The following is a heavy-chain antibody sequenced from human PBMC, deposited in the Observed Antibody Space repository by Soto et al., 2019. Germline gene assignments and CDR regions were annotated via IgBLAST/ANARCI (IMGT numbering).Heavy chain of an antibody. Sequence: QVQLVESGGDLVKPGGSLRLSCAASGFTFTDYYMSWLRQAPGQGLQWLSYISGSTDYLNYADSVKGRFTISRDNAKNLLYLQMTGLRADATAVYYCARDLGLSSSNYFDFWGQGTLVTVSS. CDR1: GFTFTDYY. CDR2: ISGSTDYL. CDR3: ARDLGLSSSNYFDF. D-gene: IGHD3-10*01. J-gene: IGHJ4*02. V-gene: IGHV3-11*05.